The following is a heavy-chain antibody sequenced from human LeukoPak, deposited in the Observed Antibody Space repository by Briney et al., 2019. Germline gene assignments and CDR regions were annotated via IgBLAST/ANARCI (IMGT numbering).Heavy chain of an antibody. CDR2: INYSGNT. CDR1: DGSISGYY. J-gene: IGHJ2*01. CDR3: ARDLGSSWPNWYFDL. Sequence: SETLSLTRTVSDGSISGYYWSWIRQPPGKRLEWIGYINYSGNTNSNPSLKSRVTISVDTSKNQFSLKLNSVTAADTAVYYCARDLGSSWPNWYFDLWGRGTLVTVSS. V-gene: IGHV4-59*01. D-gene: IGHD6-13*01.